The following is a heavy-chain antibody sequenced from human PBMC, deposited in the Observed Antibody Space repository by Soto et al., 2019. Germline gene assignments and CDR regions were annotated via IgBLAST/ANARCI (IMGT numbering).Heavy chain of an antibody. V-gene: IGHV3-30*14. J-gene: IGHJ6*02. CDR1: GFTFSSYA. CDR3: ARANVVAYGMDV. D-gene: IGHD5-12*01. CDR2: IYSGGST. Sequence: QVQLVESGGGVVQPGRSLRLSCAASGFTFSSYAMHWVRQAPGKGLEWVAVIYSGGSTYYADSVKGRFTISRDNSKNTLYLQMNSLRAEDTAVYYCARANVVAYGMDVWGQGTTVTVSS.